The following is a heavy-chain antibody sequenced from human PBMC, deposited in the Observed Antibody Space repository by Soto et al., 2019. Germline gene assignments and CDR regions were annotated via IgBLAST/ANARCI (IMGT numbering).Heavy chain of an antibody. CDR1: GFIFSSYG. CDR2: MWYGGSNE. CDR3: ARDDHGSGRYAFFDY. J-gene: IGHJ4*02. D-gene: IGHD3-10*01. V-gene: IGHV3-33*01. Sequence: QVRLVESGGGVVQPGRSLTVSCAASGFIFSSYGMHWVRQAPGKGLEWVAFMWYGGSNEHYADSVKGRFTISRDNSKNTLYLQMKSLRAEDTAVYYCARDDHGSGRYAFFDYWGQGTLVTVSS.